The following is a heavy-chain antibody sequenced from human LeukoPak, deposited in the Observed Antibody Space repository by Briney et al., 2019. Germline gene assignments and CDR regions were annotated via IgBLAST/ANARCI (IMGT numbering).Heavy chain of an antibody. Sequence: PSETLSLTCTVSGGSISSSSYYWGWIRQPPGKGLEWIGSIYYSGSTYYNPSLKSRVTISVDKSKNQFSLKLSSVTAADTAVYYCASLYGPFRPNDYWGQGTLVTVSS. V-gene: IGHV4-39*07. D-gene: IGHD2/OR15-2a*01. CDR3: ASLYGPFRPNDY. CDR2: IYYSGST. CDR1: GGSISSSSYY. J-gene: IGHJ4*02.